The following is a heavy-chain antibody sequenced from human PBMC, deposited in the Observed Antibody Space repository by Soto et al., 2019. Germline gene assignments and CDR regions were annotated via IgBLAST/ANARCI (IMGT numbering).Heavy chain of an antibody. J-gene: IGHJ6*02. D-gene: IGHD6-6*01. Sequence: PGESLKISWKGSGYSFISFCISWVRQMSGKGLEWMGRIDPSDSHTNYSPSFQGHVTISADKSISTAYLQWSSLRASDTAMYYCAILYSSSSAGMDVWGQGTTVTVSS. CDR3: AILYSSSSAGMDV. CDR1: GYSFISFC. CDR2: IDPSDSHT. V-gene: IGHV5-10-1*01.